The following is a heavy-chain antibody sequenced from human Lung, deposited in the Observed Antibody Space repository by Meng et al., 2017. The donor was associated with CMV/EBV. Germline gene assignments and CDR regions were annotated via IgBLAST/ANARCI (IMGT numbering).Heavy chain of an antibody. Sequence: ASVXVSXKASGYTFTSYYIHWVRQAPGQGLEWVGIINPRGGNTTYAQNFQGRVTMTRDTTTSTVYMELSSLRSEDTAVFYCARKYYFAWGNYSHPLDYWGRGXLVTFSS. V-gene: IGHV1-46*01. CDR2: INPRGGNT. CDR1: GYTFTSYY. J-gene: IGHJ4*02. CDR3: ARKYYFAWGNYSHPLDY. D-gene: IGHD3-10*01.